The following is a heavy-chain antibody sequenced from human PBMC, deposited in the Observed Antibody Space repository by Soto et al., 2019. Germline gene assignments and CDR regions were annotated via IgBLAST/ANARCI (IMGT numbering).Heavy chain of an antibody. D-gene: IGHD2-2*01. J-gene: IGHJ6*02. V-gene: IGHV1-2*02. CDR3: ARGGGIVVVPAAMFNYYYGMDV. CDR1: GYTFTRYY. Sequence: ASVKVSCKASGYTFTRYYMHWGRQAPGQGLEGMGWINPNSGGTNYAQKFQGGVTMTRDTSISTAYMELSRLRSDDTAVYYCARGGGIVVVPAAMFNYYYGMDVWGQGNTVTVSS. CDR2: INPNSGGT.